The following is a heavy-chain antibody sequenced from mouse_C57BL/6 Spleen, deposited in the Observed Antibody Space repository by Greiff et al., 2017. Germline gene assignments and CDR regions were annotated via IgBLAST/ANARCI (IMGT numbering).Heavy chain of an antibody. CDR2: INPNNGGT. CDR1: GYTFTDYN. D-gene: IGHD2-2*01. J-gene: IGHJ3*01. Sequence: EVQLQQSGPELVKPGASVKIPCKASGYTFTDYNMDWVKQSHGKSLEWIGDINPNNGGTIYNQKFKGKATLTVDKSSSTAYMELRSLTSEDTAVYYCAVYGYDVNWDGSWFAYWGQGTLVTVSA. V-gene: IGHV1-18*01. CDR3: AVYGYDVNWDGSWFAY.